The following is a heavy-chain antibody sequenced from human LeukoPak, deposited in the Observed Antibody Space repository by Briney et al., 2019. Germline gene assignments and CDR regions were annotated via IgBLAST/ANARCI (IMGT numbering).Heavy chain of an antibody. CDR2: GYTSGST. J-gene: IGHJ4*02. D-gene: IGHD3-16*01. CDR3: ARGDYVWGSYHYFDY. V-gene: IGHV4-61*02. Sequence: PSETLSLTCTVSGGSISSGSYYWSWIRQPAGKGLEWIGRGYTSGSTHYNPSLKSRVTISVDTSKNQFSLKLSSVTAADTAVYYCARGDYVWGSYHYFDYWGQGTLVTVSS. CDR1: GGSISSGSYY.